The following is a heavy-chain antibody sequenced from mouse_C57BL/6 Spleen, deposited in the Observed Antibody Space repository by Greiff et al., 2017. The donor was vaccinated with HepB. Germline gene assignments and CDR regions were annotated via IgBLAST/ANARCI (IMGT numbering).Heavy chain of an antibody. J-gene: IGHJ4*01. CDR1: GYTFTDYY. Sequence: EVQLQQSGPELVKPGASVKISCKASGYTFTDYYMNWVKQSHGKSLEWIGDINPNNGGTSYNQKFKGKATLTVDNSSSTAYMELLSLTSEDSAVYYCASSHLYYAMDYWGQGTSVTVSS. CDR3: ASSHLYYAMDY. V-gene: IGHV1-26*01. CDR2: INPNNGGT.